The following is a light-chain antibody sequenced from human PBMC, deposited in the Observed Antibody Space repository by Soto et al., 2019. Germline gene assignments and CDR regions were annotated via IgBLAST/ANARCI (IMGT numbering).Light chain of an antibody. CDR2: NAA. V-gene: IGKV3-20*01. CDR3: QQYHGSISFA. J-gene: IGKJ4*01. CDR1: QSINNRY. Sequence: EIVLTQSPGTLSLSPGERATLSCRASQSINNRYLAWYQQKAGQAPRLLIYNAASRISGVPDRFSGSGSGTDFTLTISRLEPEDLAVYYCQQYHGSISFAFGGGTKVEV.